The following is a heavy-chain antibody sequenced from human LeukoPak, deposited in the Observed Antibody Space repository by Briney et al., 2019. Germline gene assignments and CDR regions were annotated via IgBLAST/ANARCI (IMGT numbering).Heavy chain of an antibody. CDR3: ARWTDIVVVPAAGHYGMDV. D-gene: IGHD2-2*01. CDR1: GYSFTSYW. J-gene: IGHJ6*02. CDR2: IYPGDSDT. Sequence: GESLKISCKGSGYSFTSYWIGWVRQMPGKGLEWMGIIYPGDSDTRYSPSFQGQVTISADKSISTAYLQWSNLKASDTAMYYCARWTDIVVVPAAGHYGMDVWGQGTTVTVSS. V-gene: IGHV5-51*01.